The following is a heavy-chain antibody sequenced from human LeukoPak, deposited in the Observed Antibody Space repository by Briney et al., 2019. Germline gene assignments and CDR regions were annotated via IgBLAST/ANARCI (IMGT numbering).Heavy chain of an antibody. J-gene: IGHJ4*02. D-gene: IGHD6-13*01. CDR3: ARAYSSSWYPIDY. V-gene: IGHV4-31*03. CDR2: IYYSGST. Sequence: SGTLSLTCTVSGGSISSGGYYWSWIRQHPGKGLEWIGYIYYSGSTYYNPSLKSRVTISVDTSKNQFSLKLSSVTAADTAVYYCARAYSSSWYPIDYWGQGTLVTVSS. CDR1: GGSISSGGYY.